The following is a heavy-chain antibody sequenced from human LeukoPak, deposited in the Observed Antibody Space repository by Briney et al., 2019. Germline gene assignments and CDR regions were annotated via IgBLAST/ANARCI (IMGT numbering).Heavy chain of an antibody. Sequence: SQTLSLTCTVSGGSISSGSYYWSWIRQPAGKGLEWIGRIYTSGSTNYNPSLKSRVTISVDTSKNQFSPKLSSVTAADTAAYYCARRPVPAAKRKSQYYYYMDVWGKGTTVTVSS. V-gene: IGHV4-61*02. CDR2: IYTSGST. CDR1: GGSISSGSYY. CDR3: ARRPVPAAKRKSQYYYYMDV. D-gene: IGHD2-2*01. J-gene: IGHJ6*03.